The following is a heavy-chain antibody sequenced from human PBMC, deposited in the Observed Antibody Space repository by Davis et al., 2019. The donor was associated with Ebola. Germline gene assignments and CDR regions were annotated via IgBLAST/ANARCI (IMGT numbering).Heavy chain of an antibody. V-gene: IGHV3-9*01. CDR1: GFTFDDYA. Sequence: SLKISCAASGFTFDDYAMHWVRQAPGKGLEWVSGISWNSGSIGYADSVKGRFTISRDNAKNSLYQQMNSLRAEDTALYYCAKDTSSYLEWLIAWGQGTLVTVSS. CDR3: AKDTSSYLEWLIA. D-gene: IGHD3-3*01. CDR2: ISWNSGSI. J-gene: IGHJ5*02.